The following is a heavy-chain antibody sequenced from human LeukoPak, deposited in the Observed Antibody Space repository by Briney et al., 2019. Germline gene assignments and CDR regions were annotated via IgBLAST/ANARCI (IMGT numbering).Heavy chain of an antibody. V-gene: IGHV1-2*02. CDR2: INPNSGGT. D-gene: IGHD3-22*01. Sequence: ASVKVSCKASGYTFTGYYMHWVRQAPGQGLEWMGWINPNSGGTIYAQKFQGRVTMTRDTSISTVYMELSRLRSDDTAVYYCARDAHYYDSSGYYPLFDYWGQGTLVTVSS. J-gene: IGHJ4*02. CDR1: GYTFTGYY. CDR3: ARDAHYYDSSGYYPLFDY.